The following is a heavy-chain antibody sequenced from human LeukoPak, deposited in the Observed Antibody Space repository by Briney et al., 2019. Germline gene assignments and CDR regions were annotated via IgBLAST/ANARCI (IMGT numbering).Heavy chain of an antibody. CDR1: GFTFSSSG. Sequence: GGSLRLSCAASGFTFSSSGMHWVRQAPGKGLERVAVISFDGSNKYYPDSVEGRFTISRDNSKNTLYLQMNSLRAGDTAVYYCAKDSYDRSGYYYYYFAYWGQGTQVIVSS. CDR3: AKDSYDRSGYYYYYFAY. CDR2: ISFDGSNK. J-gene: IGHJ4*02. D-gene: IGHD3-22*01. V-gene: IGHV3-30*18.